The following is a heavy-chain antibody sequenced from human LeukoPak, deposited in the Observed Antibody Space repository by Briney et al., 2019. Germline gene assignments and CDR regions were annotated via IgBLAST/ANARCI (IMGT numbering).Heavy chain of an antibody. Sequence: GRSLRLSCTASGFTFSSYAMHWVRQAPGKGLEWVAVISYDGSNKYYADSVKGRFTISRDNSKNTLYLQMNSLRAEDTAVYYCARGLVVPAARLYYFDYWGQGTLVTVSS. CDR3: ARGLVVPAARLYYFDY. CDR1: GFTFSSYA. V-gene: IGHV3-30-3*01. D-gene: IGHD2-2*01. CDR2: ISYDGSNK. J-gene: IGHJ4*02.